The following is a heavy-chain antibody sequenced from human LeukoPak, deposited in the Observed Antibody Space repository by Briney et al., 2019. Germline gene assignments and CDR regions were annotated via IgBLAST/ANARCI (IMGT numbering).Heavy chain of an antibody. Sequence: GASVKVSCKVSVSTVTELSMHWVREAPGKGPEWMGGFDPEDGETIYAQKFQGRVTMTEDTSTDTAYMELSSLRSEDTAVYYCATASSLDGSGSYYNDYWGQGTLVTVSS. CDR3: ATASSLDGSGSYYNDY. D-gene: IGHD3-10*01. V-gene: IGHV1-24*01. J-gene: IGHJ4*02. CDR1: VSTVTELS. CDR2: FDPEDGET.